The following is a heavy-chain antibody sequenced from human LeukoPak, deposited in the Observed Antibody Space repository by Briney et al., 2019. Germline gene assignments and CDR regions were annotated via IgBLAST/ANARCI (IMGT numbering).Heavy chain of an antibody. Sequence: PGGSLRLSCAASGFTFSIYAMHWVRQAPGKGLECVAVIWYDGSNKYYADSVKGRFTISRDNSKNTLYLQMNSLSAEDTAVYYCAKDMDVYGSGSYYKGFDYWGQGTLVSVSS. CDR3: AKDMDVYGSGSYYKGFDY. D-gene: IGHD3-10*01. V-gene: IGHV3-33*06. CDR2: IWYDGSNK. J-gene: IGHJ4*02. CDR1: GFTFSIYA.